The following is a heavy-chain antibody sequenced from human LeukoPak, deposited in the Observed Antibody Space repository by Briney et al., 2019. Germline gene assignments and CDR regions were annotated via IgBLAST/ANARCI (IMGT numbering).Heavy chain of an antibody. J-gene: IGHJ4*02. D-gene: IGHD3-10*01. Sequence: GESLKISCKGSGYSFTSYWIGWVRQMPGKGLEWMGIIYPGDSDTRYGPSFQGQVTISADKSISTAYLQWSSLKASDTAMYYCARPVGYGSGSYFFDYWGQGTLVTVSS. V-gene: IGHV5-51*01. CDR1: GYSFTSYW. CDR3: ARPVGYGSGSYFFDY. CDR2: IYPGDSDT.